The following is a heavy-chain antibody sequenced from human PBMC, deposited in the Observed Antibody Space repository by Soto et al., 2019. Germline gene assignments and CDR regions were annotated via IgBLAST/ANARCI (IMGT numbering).Heavy chain of an antibody. CDR2: ISAGGGPT. CDR1: EFTIRNYA. D-gene: IGHD4-17*01. J-gene: IGHJ4*02. V-gene: IGHV3-23*01. Sequence: EMQLLESGGGLVQPGGSLRLSCAATEFTIRNYAIAWVRQAPGKGLEWVSVISAGGGPTYYADSVKGRFSISIDDSKNTLYLQMNSLRPEDTAVYYCAKDPTTTARGYFDFWGQGTLVTVSS. CDR3: AKDPTTTARGYFDF.